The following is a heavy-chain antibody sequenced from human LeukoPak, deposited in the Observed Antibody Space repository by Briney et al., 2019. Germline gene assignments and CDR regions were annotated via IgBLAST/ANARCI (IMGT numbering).Heavy chain of an antibody. CDR3: ARDYYDGSGSYFDY. Sequence: SETLSLSCTVSGGSISSYYWSWIRQPPGKGLEWIGYIYHSGSTYYNPSLKSRVTISVDRSKNQFSLKLSSVTAADTAVYYCARDYYDGSGSYFDYWGQGTLVTVSS. J-gene: IGHJ4*02. CDR1: GGSISSYY. V-gene: IGHV4-59*12. CDR2: IYHSGST. D-gene: IGHD3-22*01.